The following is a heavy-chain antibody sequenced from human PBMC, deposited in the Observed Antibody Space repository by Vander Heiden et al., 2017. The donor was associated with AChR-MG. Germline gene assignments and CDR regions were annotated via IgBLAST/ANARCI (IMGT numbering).Heavy chain of an antibody. CDR1: GSSFTSYW. J-gene: IGHJ6*02. Sequence: EVQLVQSGAEVKKPGESLKISWKGSGSSFTSYWIGWVRQMPGKGLEWMGIIYPGDSDTRYSPSFQGQVTISADKSISTAYLQWSSLKASDTATYYCARHKGARGPGPSGMDVWGQGTTVTVSS. CDR2: IYPGDSDT. V-gene: IGHV5-51*01. CDR3: ARHKGARGPGPSGMDV. D-gene: IGHD3-10*01.